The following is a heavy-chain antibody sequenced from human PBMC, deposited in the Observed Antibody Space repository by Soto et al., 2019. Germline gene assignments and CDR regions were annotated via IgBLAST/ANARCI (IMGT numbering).Heavy chain of an antibody. J-gene: IGHJ4*01. CDR2: IIPIFGTA. CDR3: ARENGAYYDFWSGSYYFDY. Sequence: ASVKVSCKASGGTFSSYAISWVRQAPGQGLEWMGGIIPIFGTANYAQKFQGRVTITADESTSTAYMELSSLRSEDTAVYYCARENGAYYDFWSGSYYFDYWG. CDR1: GGTFSSYA. D-gene: IGHD3-3*01. V-gene: IGHV1-69*13.